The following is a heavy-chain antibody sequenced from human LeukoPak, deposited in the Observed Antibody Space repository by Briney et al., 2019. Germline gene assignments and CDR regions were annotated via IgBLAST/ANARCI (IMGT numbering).Heavy chain of an antibody. CDR3: GASYYYDSSGYH. CDR2: IRYDGSNK. Sequence: PGGSLRLSCAASGFTFRSYGMHWVRHAPGKGLERVAFIRYDGSNKYYADSVKGRFTISRDNSKNTLYLQMNSLRAEDTAVYYCGASYYYDSSGYHWGQGTLVTVSS. CDR1: GFTFRSYG. V-gene: IGHV3-30*02. J-gene: IGHJ5*02. D-gene: IGHD3-22*01.